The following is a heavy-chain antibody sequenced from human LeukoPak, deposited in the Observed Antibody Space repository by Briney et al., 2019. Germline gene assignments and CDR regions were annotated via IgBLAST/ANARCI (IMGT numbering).Heavy chain of an antibody. D-gene: IGHD2-15*01. J-gene: IGHJ4*02. CDR2: IRHDGNAK. CDR3: ATSHDSAGND. CDR1: GFAFSDFW. Sequence: GGSLRLSCAASGFAFSDFWMSWVRQAPGKGLEWVANIRHDGNAKNYVPSVRGRFTISRDNAKNSLYLQMNSLTVEDTAVFYCATSHDSAGNDWGQGTLVTVSS. V-gene: IGHV3-7*01.